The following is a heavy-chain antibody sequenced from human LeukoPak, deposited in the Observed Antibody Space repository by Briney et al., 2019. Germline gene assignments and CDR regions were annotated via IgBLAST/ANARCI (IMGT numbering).Heavy chain of an antibody. CDR3: ARVAAAGNYYYYYYMDV. CDR2: IVSNGDNT. CDR1: GFTFSSYP. D-gene: IGHD6-13*01. V-gene: IGHV3-64*02. Sequence: GGSLRLSCAASGFTFSSYPMHWVRQAPGKGLEYVAAIVSNGDNTFYADSVKGRFTISRDNSMNTLYLQMASLRTEDMALYYCARVAAAGNYYYYYYMDVWGKGTTVTVSS. J-gene: IGHJ6*03.